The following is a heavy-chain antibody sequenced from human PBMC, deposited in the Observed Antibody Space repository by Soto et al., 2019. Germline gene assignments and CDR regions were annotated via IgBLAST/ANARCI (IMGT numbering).Heavy chain of an antibody. Sequence: QVQLVQSGAEVRKPGASVKVSCKASGYTFSDYYIHWVRQAPGQGLEWMGRINPNSGGTKYAPKFQGGVTMTRDTSITPAYMELSRLRSGDTAVYYCAREPATAKPEGVDFWGQGTLVTVSS. V-gene: IGHV1-2*02. CDR1: GYTFSDYY. CDR3: AREPATAKPEGVDF. CDR2: INPNSGGT. D-gene: IGHD1-1*01. J-gene: IGHJ4*02.